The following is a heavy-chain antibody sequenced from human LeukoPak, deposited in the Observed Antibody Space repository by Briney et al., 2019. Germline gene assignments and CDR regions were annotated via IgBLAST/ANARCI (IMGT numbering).Heavy chain of an antibody. CDR1: GVSFSGYY. Sequence: TSETLSLTCAVYGVSFSGYYWSWIRQPPGKGLEWIGEINHSGSTNHNPSLKSRVTISVDTSKNQFSLKLSSVTAADTAVYYWARRVVVESKSFDIWGQGTMVTVSS. CDR2: INHSGST. J-gene: IGHJ3*02. D-gene: IGHD2-15*01. V-gene: IGHV4-34*01. CDR3: ARRVVVESKSFDI.